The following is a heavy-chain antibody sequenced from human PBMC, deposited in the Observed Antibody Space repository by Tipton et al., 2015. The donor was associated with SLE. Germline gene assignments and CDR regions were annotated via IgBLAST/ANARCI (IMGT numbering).Heavy chain of an antibody. V-gene: IGHV4-38-2*02. CDR3: ARELRIVGAKDWFDP. D-gene: IGHD1-26*01. CDR1: GYSISSGYY. Sequence: TLSLTCTVSGYSISSGYYWGWIRQPPGKGLEWIGSIYHSGSTYYNPSLKSRVTISVDTSKNQFSLKLSSVTAADTAVYYCARELRIVGAKDWFDPWGQGTLVTVSS. CDR2: IYHSGST. J-gene: IGHJ5*02.